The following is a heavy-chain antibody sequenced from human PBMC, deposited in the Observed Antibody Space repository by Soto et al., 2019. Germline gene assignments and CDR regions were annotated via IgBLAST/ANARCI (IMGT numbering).Heavy chain of an antibody. V-gene: IGHV1-69*01. Sequence: QVQLVQSGAEMQQPGASVRVSCKASGGTFSKYAFSWVRQAPGQGLEWLGGTIPMFGTPNYAQKLQGRVAISADESTATVYMELSSRRSEDTAVYFCARPLRDRNYYYGMAVWGQGTTVTVSS. J-gene: IGHJ6*02. CDR1: GGTFSKYA. CDR2: TIPMFGTP. D-gene: IGHD3-22*01. CDR3: ARPLRDRNYYYGMAV.